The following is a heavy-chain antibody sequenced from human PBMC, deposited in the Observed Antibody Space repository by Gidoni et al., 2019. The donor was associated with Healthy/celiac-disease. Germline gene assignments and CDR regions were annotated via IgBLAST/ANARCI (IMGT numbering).Heavy chain of an antibody. CDR1: GTSFSSFY. V-gene: IGHV4-4*07. J-gene: IGHJ6*02. CDR2: IYSSGSN. D-gene: IGHD6-6*01. CDR3: ERAMCRAKEARDYGMDV. Sequence: QVQLHESVPGLVQPSETLSLPCAVSGTSFSSFYWSWRRQPAGKGLEWIGRIYSSGSNKYNPALKSRVTMAVNTSKNQFSLRLNSVTAADTAVYYWERAMCRAKEARDYGMDVGGQGTTVSVSS.